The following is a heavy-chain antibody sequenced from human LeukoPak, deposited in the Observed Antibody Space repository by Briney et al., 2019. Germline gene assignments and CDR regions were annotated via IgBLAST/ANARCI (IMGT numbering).Heavy chain of an antibody. D-gene: IGHD3-3*01. Sequence: SETLSLTCTVSGGSISSGSYYWSWIRQPAGKGLEWIGRTYTSGSTNYNPSLKSRVTISVDTSKNQFSLKLSSVTAADTAVYYCARVGYYDFWSGPLDYWGQGTLVTVSS. CDR1: GGSISSGSYY. CDR2: TYTSGST. J-gene: IGHJ4*02. CDR3: ARVGYYDFWSGPLDY. V-gene: IGHV4-61*02.